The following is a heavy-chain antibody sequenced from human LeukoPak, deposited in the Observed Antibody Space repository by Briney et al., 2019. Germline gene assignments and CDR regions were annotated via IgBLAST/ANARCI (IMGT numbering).Heavy chain of an antibody. Sequence: PGGSLRLSCAASGFTFSSYAMHWVRQAPGKGLEYVSAISSNGGSTYYANSVKGRFTIPRDNSKNTLYLQMGSLRAEDMAVYYCARLYSSSWYAPHDAFDIWGQGTMVTVSS. CDR1: GFTFSSYA. V-gene: IGHV3-64*01. CDR2: ISSNGGST. CDR3: ARLYSSSWYAPHDAFDI. D-gene: IGHD6-13*01. J-gene: IGHJ3*02.